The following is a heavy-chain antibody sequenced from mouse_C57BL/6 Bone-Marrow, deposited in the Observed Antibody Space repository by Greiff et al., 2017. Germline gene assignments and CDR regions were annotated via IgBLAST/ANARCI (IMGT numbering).Heavy chain of an antibody. J-gene: IGHJ4*01. CDR2: ISNGGGST. D-gene: IGHD2-3*01. CDR1: GFTFSDYY. Sequence: VKVEESGGGLVQPGGSLKLSCAASGFTFSDYYMYWVRQTPEKRLEWVAYISNGGGSTYYPDTVKGRFTISRDNAKNTLYLQMSRLKSEDTAMYYCARGWLLHAMDYWGQGTSVTVSS. CDR3: ARGWLLHAMDY. V-gene: IGHV5-12*01.